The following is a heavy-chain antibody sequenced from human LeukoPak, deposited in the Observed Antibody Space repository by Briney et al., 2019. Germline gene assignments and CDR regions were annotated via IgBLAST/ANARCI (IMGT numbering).Heavy chain of an antibody. CDR2: ISCKAYHGIK. CDR3: TRAWDWRVSGSVSLCYFDY. Sequence: PGRSLRLSCTASGFTFSNYAMSWFRQAPGKGLEWVGFISCKAYHGIKAYSATVKGSFTISRDDSKSIAYLQMNSLKTEYTAVYYCTRAWDWRVSGSVSLCYFDYWGQGTLVTVSS. V-gene: IGHV3-49*03. J-gene: IGHJ4*02. CDR1: GFTFSNYA. D-gene: IGHD3-10*01.